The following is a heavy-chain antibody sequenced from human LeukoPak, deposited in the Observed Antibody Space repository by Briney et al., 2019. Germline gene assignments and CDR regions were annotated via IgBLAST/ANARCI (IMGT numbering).Heavy chain of an antibody. J-gene: IGHJ4*02. CDR3: AKDRGPYDSSGIDY. V-gene: IGHV3-30*18. CDR2: ISYDGSNK. Sequence: PGRSLRLSCAASGFTFSSYGMHWVRQAPGKGLEWVAVISYDGSNKYYADSVKGRFTISRDNSKSTLYLQMNSLRAEDTAVYYCAKDRGPYDSSGIDYWGQGTLVTVSS. CDR1: GFTFSSYG. D-gene: IGHD3-22*01.